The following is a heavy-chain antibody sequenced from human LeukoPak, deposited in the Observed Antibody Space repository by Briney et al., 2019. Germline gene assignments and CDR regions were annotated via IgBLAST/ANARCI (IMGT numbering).Heavy chain of an antibody. CDR1: GYTFTGYY. J-gene: IGHJ3*02. Sequence: GASVKVSCKASGYTFTGYYMHWVRQAPGQGLEWMGWINPNSGGTNYAQKFQGRVTMTRDTSISTAYMELSRLRSDDTAVYYCARVAAMGGWPNDAFDIWGQGTMVTVSS. CDR2: INPNSGGT. V-gene: IGHV1-2*02. D-gene: IGHD2-2*01. CDR3: ARVAAMGGWPNDAFDI.